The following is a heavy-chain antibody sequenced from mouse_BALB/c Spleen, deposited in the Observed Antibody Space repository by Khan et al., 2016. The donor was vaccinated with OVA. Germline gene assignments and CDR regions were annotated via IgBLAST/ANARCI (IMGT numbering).Heavy chain of an antibody. CDR3: ARELGHYAMDY. V-gene: IGHV2-6-7*01. J-gene: IGHJ4*01. CDR1: GFSLTGYG. Sequence: VVLVESGPGLVAPSQSLSITCTVSGFSLTGYGVNWVRQPPGKGLDWLGMIWGDGSTDYNSALKSRLSISKDNSKSQVFLKMNSLQPDDTARYYCARELGHYAMDYWGQEASVTVSS. D-gene: IGHD4-1*01. CDR2: IWGDGST.